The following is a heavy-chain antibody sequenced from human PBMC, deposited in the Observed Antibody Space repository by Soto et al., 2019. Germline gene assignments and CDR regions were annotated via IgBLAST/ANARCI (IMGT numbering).Heavy chain of an antibody. V-gene: IGHV3-33*01. D-gene: IGHD3-3*01. CDR1: GFTFSNYG. CDR3: ARDLSYLEWNYYGMDV. CDR2: IWYDGNNK. J-gene: IGHJ6*02. Sequence: ESGGGVVQPGRSLRLSCAASGFTFSNYGMHWVRQAPGKGLEWVAVIWYDGNNKYYADSVKGRFTISRDNSKNTLYLEMNNLRAEDTAVYYCARDLSYLEWNYYGMDVWGQGTTVTVSS.